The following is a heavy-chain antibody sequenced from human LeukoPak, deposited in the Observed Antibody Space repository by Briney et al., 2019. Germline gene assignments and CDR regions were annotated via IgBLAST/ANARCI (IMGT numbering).Heavy chain of an antibody. CDR1: GYTFTSYD. D-gene: IGHD6-13*01. J-gene: IGHJ4*02. V-gene: IGHV1-8*01. CDR2: MNPNSGNT. CDR3: AILATPLYSSSWYDNY. Sequence: ASVKVSCKASGYTFTSYDINWVRQATGQGLEWMGWMNPNSGNTGYAQKFQGRVTMTRNTSISTAYMELSSLRSEDTAVYYCAILATPLYSSSWYDNYWGQGTLVTVSS.